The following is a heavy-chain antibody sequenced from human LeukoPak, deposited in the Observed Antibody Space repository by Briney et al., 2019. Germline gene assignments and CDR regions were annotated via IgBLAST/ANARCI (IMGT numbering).Heavy chain of an antibody. J-gene: IGHJ3*02. D-gene: IGHD3-10*01. CDR2: IYYSGST. Sequence: PSETLSLTCAVYGGSFSGYYWSWIRQPPGKGLEWIGYIYYSGSTNYNPSLKSRVTISVDTSKNEFSLKLSSATAADTAVYYCASASTMVRGVRGTHAFDIWGQGTMVTVSS. CDR1: GGSFSGYY. CDR3: ASASTMVRGVRGTHAFDI. V-gene: IGHV4-59*01.